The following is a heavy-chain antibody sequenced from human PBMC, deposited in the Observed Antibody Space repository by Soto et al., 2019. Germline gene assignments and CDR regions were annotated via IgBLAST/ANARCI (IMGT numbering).Heavy chain of an antibody. CDR1: GGSISSYY. CDR3: ARLGYCSSTSCYRGINWFDP. Sequence: QVQLQESGPGLVKPSETLSLTCTVSGGSISSYYWSWIRQPPGKGLEWIGYIYYSGSTNYNPSLKSRVTISVDTSKNQFSLKLSSVTAADTAVYYCARLGYCSSTSCYRGINWFDPWGQGTLVTVSS. V-gene: IGHV4-59*01. J-gene: IGHJ5*02. D-gene: IGHD2-2*02. CDR2: IYYSGST.